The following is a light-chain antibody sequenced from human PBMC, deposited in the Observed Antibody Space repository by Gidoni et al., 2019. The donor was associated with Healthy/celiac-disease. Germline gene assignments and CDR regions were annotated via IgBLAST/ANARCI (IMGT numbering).Light chain of an antibody. Sequence: QSVLTHPPFASGTPGQRVTISCSGISSNIGSNTVNWYQQLPGTAPKLLIYSNNQRPSGVPDRFSGSKSGTSASLAISGLQSEDEADYYCAAWDDSLNGVVFGGGTKLTVL. CDR3: AAWDDSLNGVV. J-gene: IGLJ2*01. CDR2: SNN. CDR1: SSNIGSNT. V-gene: IGLV1-44*01.